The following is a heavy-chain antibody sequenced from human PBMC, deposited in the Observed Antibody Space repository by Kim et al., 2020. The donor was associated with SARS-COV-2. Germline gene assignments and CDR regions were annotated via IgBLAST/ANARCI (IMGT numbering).Heavy chain of an antibody. J-gene: IGHJ6*02. V-gene: IGHV4-34*01. CDR1: GFTVSSNY. D-gene: IGHD3-16*01. CDR2: IDHSGST. Sequence: GSLRLSCAASGFTVSSNYMSWVRQAPGKGLEWIGEIDHSGSTSYNPSLKSRVTISFDTSEKQFSLWLNSVTDADTAVYYCARIGAPATDSYYFIMDVWGQGTTVTVSS. CDR3: ARIGAPATDSYYFIMDV.